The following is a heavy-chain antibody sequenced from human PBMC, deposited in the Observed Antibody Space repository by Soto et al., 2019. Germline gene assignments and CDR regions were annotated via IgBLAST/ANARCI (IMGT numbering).Heavy chain of an antibody. Sequence: QVQVVQSGAEVKKPGASVKISCKAFGYTFSRYYLQWVRQAPGQGLEWMGIINPSGDHTSYGGKFHGRVTMTSDTSTSTVYMELSSLRSDDTAVYYCARGPLRGFGEVMPDYYDMDVWGQGTTVTVS. J-gene: IGHJ6*02. CDR1: GYTFSRYY. CDR3: ARGPLRGFGEVMPDYYDMDV. CDR2: INPSGDHT. V-gene: IGHV1-46*01. D-gene: IGHD3-10*01.